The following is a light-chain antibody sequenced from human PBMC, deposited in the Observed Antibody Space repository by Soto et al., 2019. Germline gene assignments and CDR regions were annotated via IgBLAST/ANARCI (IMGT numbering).Light chain of an antibody. CDR2: GSS. CDR3: HHYET. J-gene: IGKJ1*01. Sequence: EIVLTQSPGTLSLSPGERATLSCWASQSISSNYLAWYQQKPGQPPRLLISGSSIRATGIPKRFSGSASGTNFTLTISRLEPEDFTVYYCHHYETFGQGTKVEIK. CDR1: QSISSNY. V-gene: IGKV3-20*01.